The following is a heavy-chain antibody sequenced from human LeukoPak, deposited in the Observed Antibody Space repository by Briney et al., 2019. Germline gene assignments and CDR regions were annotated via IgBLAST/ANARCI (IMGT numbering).Heavy chain of an antibody. J-gene: IGHJ4*02. CDR2: ISFDGSGK. V-gene: IGHV3-30*03. CDR3: ARAFNIGTTDSY. D-gene: IGHD4-4*01. Sequence: GGSLKLSCAASGFTFSSYGMHWVRQAPGKGLEWLAVISFDGSGKYYAGSVKGRFTISRDDSKNTLALQMNSLRAEDTAVYYCARAFNIGTTDSYWGQGTLVTVSS. CDR1: GFTFSSYG.